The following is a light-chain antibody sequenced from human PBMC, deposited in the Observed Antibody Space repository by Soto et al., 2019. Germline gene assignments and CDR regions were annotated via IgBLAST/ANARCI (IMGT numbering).Light chain of an antibody. CDR1: QTVSTN. CDR2: GAS. V-gene: IGKV3-15*01. J-gene: IGKJ2*01. CDR3: RQYTNWPQN. Sequence: DIVMTQSQVTLSASPGERATLSCRAGQTVSTNLAWYQQRPGQAPRLLIYGASTRVTGIPPRFSGSGSGTDFTLTISSLQSEDFAVYFCRQYTNWPQNFGQGTKVDIK.